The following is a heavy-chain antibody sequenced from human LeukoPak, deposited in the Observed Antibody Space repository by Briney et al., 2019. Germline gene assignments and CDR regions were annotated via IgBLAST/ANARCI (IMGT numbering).Heavy chain of an antibody. V-gene: IGHV3-30-3*01. CDR1: GFTFSSYA. CDR3: ARVGNCSGGSCYFDY. D-gene: IGHD2-15*01. CDR2: ISYDGSNK. J-gene: IGHJ4*02. Sequence: GGSLRLSCAASGFTFSSYAMHWVRQAPGKGLEWVAVISYDGSNKYYADSVKGRFTISRDNSKNTLYLQMNSLRAEDTAVYYCARVGNCSGGSCYFDYWGQGTLVTLSS.